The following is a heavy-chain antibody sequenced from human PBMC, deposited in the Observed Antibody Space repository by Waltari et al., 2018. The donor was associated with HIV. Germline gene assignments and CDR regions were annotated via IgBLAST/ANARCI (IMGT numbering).Heavy chain of an antibody. CDR3: ARDMMATSDALDL. CDR2: ISGSGGTI. CDR1: GFTLSSYE. V-gene: IGHV3-48*03. J-gene: IGHJ3*01. Sequence: EVQLVESGGGLVQPGGSLRLSCAASGFTLSSYEINWVRQAPGKGLQWFSYISGSGGTISHAASVKGRFTISRDNARNSVFLQMKSLRVEDTAVYYCARDMMATSDALDLWGPGTLVTVSS. D-gene: IGHD3-16*01.